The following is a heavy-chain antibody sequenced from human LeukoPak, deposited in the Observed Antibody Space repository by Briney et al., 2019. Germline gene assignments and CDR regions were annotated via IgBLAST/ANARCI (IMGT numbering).Heavy chain of an antibody. V-gene: IGHV3-9*01. J-gene: IGHJ6*03. D-gene: IGHD4-17*01. CDR1: GFTFDDYA. CDR3: AKAGDYGLLHYYYMDV. CDR2: ISWNSGSI. Sequence: PGRSLRLSCAASGFTFDDYAMHWVRQAPGKGLEWVSGISWNSGSIGYADSVKGRFTISRDNAKNSLYLQMNSLRAEDTALYYCAKAGDYGLLHYYYMDVWGKGTTVTVSS.